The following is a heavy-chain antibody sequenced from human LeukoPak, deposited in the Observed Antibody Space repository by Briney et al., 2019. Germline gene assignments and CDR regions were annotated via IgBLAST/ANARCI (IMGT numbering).Heavy chain of an antibody. D-gene: IGHD3-10*01. CDR2: IYSGGSA. Sequence: GGSLRLSCAASGFTVSSNYMSWVRQAPGKGLEWVSVIYSGGSAYYADFVKGRFTISRDNSKNTLYLQMNSLRAEDTAVYYCARDPGTPVDYWGQGTLVTVSS. CDR3: ARDPGTPVDY. J-gene: IGHJ4*02. CDR1: GFTVSSNY. V-gene: IGHV3-53*01.